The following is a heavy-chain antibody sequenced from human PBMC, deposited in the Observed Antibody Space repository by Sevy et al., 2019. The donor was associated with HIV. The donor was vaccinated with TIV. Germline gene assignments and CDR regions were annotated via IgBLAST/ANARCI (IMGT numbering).Heavy chain of an antibody. J-gene: IGHJ4*02. CDR2: ISAYNGNT. CDR3: ARDPGIVVVVAGTFDY. V-gene: IGHV1-18*04. CDR1: GYTFTSYG. Sequence: ASVKVSCKASGYTFTSYGISWVRQAPGQGLEWMGWISAYNGNTNYAQKLQGRVTMTTDTSTSTAYMELRRLRSDDTAVYYCARDPGIVVVVAGTFDYWGQGTLVTVSS. D-gene: IGHD2-15*01.